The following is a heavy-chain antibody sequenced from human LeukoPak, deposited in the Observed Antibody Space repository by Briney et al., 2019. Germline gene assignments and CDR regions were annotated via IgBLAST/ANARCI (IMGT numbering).Heavy chain of an antibody. D-gene: IGHD2-8*01. CDR1: GFTFSDYY. J-gene: IGHJ4*02. CDR3: ARGMVNFDY. V-gene: IGHV3-11*01. CDR2: ISNSGNNI. Sequence: GGSLRLSCAASGFTFSDYYMSWIRQAPGKGLEWVSYISNSGNNIYYVDSVKGRFTISRDNAQNSLYLQMNSLRAEDTAVYYCARGMVNFDYWGQGTLVTVSS.